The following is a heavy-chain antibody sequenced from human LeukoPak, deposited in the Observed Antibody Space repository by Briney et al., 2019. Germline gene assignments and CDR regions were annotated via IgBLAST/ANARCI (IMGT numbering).Heavy chain of an antibody. V-gene: IGHV3-30*18. CDR1: GFTFSSYC. Sequence: GKSLRLSCAASGFTFSSYCMHWVRQAPGKGLEWVGGIPSDGSNKYYADSVKGRFTICRDNSKKTLYLQMSSLRAEETAVYYCGKEGPLLSIDYWGQGTLVTVSS. D-gene: IGHD1-26*01. CDR3: GKEGPLLSIDY. J-gene: IGHJ4*02. CDR2: IPSDGSNK.